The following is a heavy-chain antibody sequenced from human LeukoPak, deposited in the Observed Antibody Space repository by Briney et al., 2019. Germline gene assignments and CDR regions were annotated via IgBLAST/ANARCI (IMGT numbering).Heavy chain of an antibody. CDR3: ARHRAYSSSSPFDY. J-gene: IGHJ4*02. CDR2: IYYTGST. Sequence: SETLSLTCSVSGGSISSMYWSWIRQPPGKGLEWIGYIYYTGSTTYNPSLKSRVTMFVDMSKNQFSLRLSSVTAADTAVYYCARHRAYSSSSPFDYWGQGTLVTASS. V-gene: IGHV4-59*08. D-gene: IGHD6-6*01. CDR1: GGSISSMY.